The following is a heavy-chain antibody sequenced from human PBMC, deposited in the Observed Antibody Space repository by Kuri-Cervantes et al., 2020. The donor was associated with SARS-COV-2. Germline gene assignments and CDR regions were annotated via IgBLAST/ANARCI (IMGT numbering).Heavy chain of an antibody. D-gene: IGHD4-17*01. J-gene: IGHJ5*02. CDR3: ARELGLTTVNWFDP. CDR1: GGSISSYY. Sequence: SETLSLTCTVSGGSISSYYWSWIRQPPGKGLEWIGYIYYSGSTNYNPSLKSRVTVSVDTSKNQFSLKLSSVTAADTVVYYCARELGLTTVNWFDPWGQGTLVTVSS. CDR2: IYYSGST. V-gene: IGHV4-59*01.